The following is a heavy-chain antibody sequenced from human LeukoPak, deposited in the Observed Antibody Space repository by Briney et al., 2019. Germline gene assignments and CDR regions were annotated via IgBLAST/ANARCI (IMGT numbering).Heavy chain of an antibody. Sequence: AAVKVSCKASGYSFINYGITWVRQAPGQGLEWMGWSSVYNGKTNYAQKFQGRVTMTTDTSTNTAYMELRSPRSDDTAVYYCARGGIDIVTVPVSNWFDPWGQGTLVTVSS. CDR2: SSVYNGKT. CDR3: ARGGIDIVTVPVSNWFDP. D-gene: IGHD2/OR15-2a*01. J-gene: IGHJ5*02. CDR1: GYSFINYG. V-gene: IGHV1-18*01.